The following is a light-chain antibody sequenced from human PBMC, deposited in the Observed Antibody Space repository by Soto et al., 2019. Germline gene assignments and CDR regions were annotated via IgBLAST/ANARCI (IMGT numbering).Light chain of an antibody. Sequence: DIQMTQSPSPLSASVGDRVTITCRASQTISTYLNWYQQKPGKAPKLLIYGASSLQSGVPSRFSGSGSVTDFTLTISSLQPEDFGTYYCQQSFSTPRTFGQGTKVDIK. CDR2: GAS. J-gene: IGKJ1*01. V-gene: IGKV1-39*01. CDR1: QTISTY. CDR3: QQSFSTPRT.